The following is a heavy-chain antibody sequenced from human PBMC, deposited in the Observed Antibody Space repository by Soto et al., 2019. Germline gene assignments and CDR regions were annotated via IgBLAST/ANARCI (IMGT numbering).Heavy chain of an antibody. CDR1: GGSISSGGYY. J-gene: IGHJ3*02. D-gene: IGHD3-10*01. Sequence: QVQLQESGPGLVKPSQTLSLTCTVSGGSISSGGYYWSWIRQHPGKGLEWIGYIYYSGSTYYNPSLKSRVTISVATSKNQFSLKLSSVTAADTAVYYCALRFPITMVRGAPLFAFDIWGQGTMVTVSS. CDR3: ALRFPITMVRGAPLFAFDI. V-gene: IGHV4-31*03. CDR2: IYYSGST.